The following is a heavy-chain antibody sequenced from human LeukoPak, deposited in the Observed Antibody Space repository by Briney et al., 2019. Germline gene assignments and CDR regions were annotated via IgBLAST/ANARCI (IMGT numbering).Heavy chain of an antibody. V-gene: IGHV4-38-2*02. D-gene: IGHD6-13*01. CDR2: IYHSGST. CDR1: GYSISSGYY. J-gene: IGHJ4*02. CDR3: ARDLADSSSWYPVGFDY. Sequence: PSETLSLTCTVSGYSISSGYYWGWIRQPPGKGLEWIGSIYHSGSTYYNPSLKSRVTISVDTSKNQFSLKLSSVTAADTAVYYCARDLADSSSWYPVGFDYWGQGTLVTVSS.